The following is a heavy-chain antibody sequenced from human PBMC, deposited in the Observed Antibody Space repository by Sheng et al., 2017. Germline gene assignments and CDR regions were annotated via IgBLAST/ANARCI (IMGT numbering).Heavy chain of an antibody. CDR1: GFTVGTNY. Sequence: EVQLVESGGGLIQPGGSLRLSCVASGFTVGTNYMSWVRQAPGKGLDWVSVIYTGGTTRYADSVKGRFTISRDNSKNTVYLQMNSLRVEDTAVYYCAKDRQYCSGGTCYLHDYMDVWGQGTTVIVSS. D-gene: IGHD2-15*01. CDR3: AKDRQYCSGGTCYLHDYMDV. J-gene: IGHJ6*03. V-gene: IGHV3-53*01. CDR2: IYTGGTT.